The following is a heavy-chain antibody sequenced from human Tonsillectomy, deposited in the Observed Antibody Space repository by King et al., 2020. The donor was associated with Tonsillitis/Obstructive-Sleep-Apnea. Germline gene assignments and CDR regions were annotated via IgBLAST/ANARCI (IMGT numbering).Heavy chain of an antibody. J-gene: IGHJ6*03. CDR2: ISSSSSTI. V-gene: IGHV3-48*02. Sequence: VQLVESGGGLVQPGGSLRLSCAASGFTFSSYSMNWVRQAPGKGLEWVSYISSSSSTIYYADSVKGRFTISRDNAKNSLYLQMNSLRDEDTAWYYCARDTVFYSNPDYYYYYMDVWGKGTTVTVSS. CDR3: ARDTVFYSNPDYYYYYMDV. CDR1: GFTFSSYS. D-gene: IGHD4-11*01.